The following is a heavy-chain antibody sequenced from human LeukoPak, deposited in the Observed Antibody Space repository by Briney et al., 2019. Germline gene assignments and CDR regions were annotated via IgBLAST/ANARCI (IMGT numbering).Heavy chain of an antibody. CDR1: GFTFSSYA. CDR3: AKVQGTTGKNDS. D-gene: IGHD1-14*01. Sequence: GGSLRLSCAASGFTFSSYAMSWVRQAPGKGLEWVSGISGGGSGTYYADSVKGRFTISRDNSKNTLYLQMNSLRAEDTAVYYCAKVQGTTGKNDSWGQGTLVTVSS. CDR2: ISGGGSGT. V-gene: IGHV3-23*01. J-gene: IGHJ4*02.